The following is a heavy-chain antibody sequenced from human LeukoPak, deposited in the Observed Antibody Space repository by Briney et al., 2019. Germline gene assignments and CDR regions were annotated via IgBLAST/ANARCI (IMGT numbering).Heavy chain of an antibody. CDR1: GFTFSNYA. V-gene: IGHV3-30-3*01. Sequence: GGSLRLSCAASGFTFSNYAMHWVRQAPGKGLEWVAVISYDGTNKYYADSVKGRFTISRDNSKNTLYLQMNSLRAEDTAVYYCAAQWELLHWGQGTLVTVSS. J-gene: IGHJ1*01. D-gene: IGHD1-26*01. CDR3: AAQWELLH. CDR2: ISYDGTNK.